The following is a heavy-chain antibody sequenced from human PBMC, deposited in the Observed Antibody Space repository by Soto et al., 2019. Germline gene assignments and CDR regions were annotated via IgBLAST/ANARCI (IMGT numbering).Heavy chain of an antibody. V-gene: IGHV3-53*01. CDR1: GFTVSNNY. Sequence: EVQLVESGGGLIQPGGSLRLSCAVSGFTVSNNYMSWVRQAPGKGLEGVSVIYSGGYTAYGDSVKGRFTISRDNSKNKLYLQINCRRADDRGVYYGAAQRGGGGYWGQGTLVTVSS. J-gene: IGHJ4*02. CDR2: IYSGGYT. D-gene: IGHD6-25*01. CDR3: AAQRGGGGY.